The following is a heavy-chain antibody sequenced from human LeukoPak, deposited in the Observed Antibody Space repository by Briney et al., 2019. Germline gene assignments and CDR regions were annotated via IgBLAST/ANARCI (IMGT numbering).Heavy chain of an antibody. CDR1: GYTFTSYG. D-gene: IGHD2-15*01. V-gene: IGHV1-18*01. J-gene: IGHJ3*02. Sequence: GASVKVSCKASGYTFTSYGISWVRQAPGQGLEWMGWISAYNGNTNYAQKLQGRVTMTTDTSTSTAYMELRSLRSDDTAVYYCARAKGYCSGGSCYSDAFDIWGQGTMVTVSS. CDR3: ARAKGYCSGGSCYSDAFDI. CDR2: ISAYNGNT.